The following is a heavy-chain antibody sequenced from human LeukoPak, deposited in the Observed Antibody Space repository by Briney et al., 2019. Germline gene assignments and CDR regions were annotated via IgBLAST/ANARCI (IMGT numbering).Heavy chain of an antibody. Sequence: QAGGSLRLSCAASGFTFSSYSMNWVRQAPGKGLEWVANIKQDGSEEYYVDSVKGRFTISRDNAKNSLYLQMNSLRAEDTAVYYCSRGGYSIYWGQGALVTVSS. CDR2: IKQDGSEE. D-gene: IGHD6-13*01. CDR3: SRGGYSIY. J-gene: IGHJ4*02. V-gene: IGHV3-7*01. CDR1: GFTFSSYS.